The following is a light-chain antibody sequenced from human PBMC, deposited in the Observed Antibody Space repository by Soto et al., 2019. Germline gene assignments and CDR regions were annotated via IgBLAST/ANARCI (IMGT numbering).Light chain of an antibody. Sequence: DIQRTQSPSTLSASVGDRDTTTCRTRQSVTTWFAWYQQKPAKAPNLLIYDASRLQSGIPSRFSGSGSGTEFPLTSSSLQPEDFATYYCQQYTTHPYTFGQGTKLEIK. V-gene: IGKV1-5*01. CDR1: QSVTTW. J-gene: IGKJ2*01. CDR3: QQYTTHPYT. CDR2: DAS.